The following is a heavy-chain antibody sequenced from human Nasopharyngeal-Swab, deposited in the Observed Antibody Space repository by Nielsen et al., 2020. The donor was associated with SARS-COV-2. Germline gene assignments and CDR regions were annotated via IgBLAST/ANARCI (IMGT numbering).Heavy chain of an antibody. D-gene: IGHD2-2*01. V-gene: IGHV1-8*01. CDR1: GYTFTSYD. CDR2: MNPNSGNT. Sequence: ASVKVSCKASGYTFTSYDINWVRQATGQGLEWMGWMNPNSGNTGYAQKFQGRVTMTRNTSISTAYMELSSLRSEDTAVYYCARVGAADCSSTSCYAGVPWDYGMDVWGQGTTVTVSS. CDR3: ARVGAADCSSTSCYAGVPWDYGMDV. J-gene: IGHJ6*02.